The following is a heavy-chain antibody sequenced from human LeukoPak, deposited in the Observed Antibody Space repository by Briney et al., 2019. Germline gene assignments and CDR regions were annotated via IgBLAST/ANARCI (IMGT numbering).Heavy chain of an antibody. CDR2: IKPDGSDK. V-gene: IGHV3-7*01. D-gene: IGHD3-10*01. J-gene: IGHJ4*02. CDR1: GFSFRSYW. CDR3: ARDSAGYYGSGSYFGY. Sequence: GGSLRLSCVGSGFSFRSYWMSWVRQAPGKGLECVAKIKPDGSDKFYEDSVKGRFTISRDNAKNSLYLQMNSLTAEDTAVYYCARDSAGYYGSGSYFGYWGQGTLVTVSS.